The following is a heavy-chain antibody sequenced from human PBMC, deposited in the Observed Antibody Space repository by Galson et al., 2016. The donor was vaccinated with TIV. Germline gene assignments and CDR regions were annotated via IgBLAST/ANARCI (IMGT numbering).Heavy chain of an antibody. V-gene: IGHV3-66*02. D-gene: IGHD3-22*01. J-gene: IGHJ4*01. Sequence: LRLSCAASGFTVDSNYMTWVRQAPGKGLEWVSIMYRSETTYYADSVKGRFTISRDNSKNTLYLQMNSLRLEDTAAYYCASPAGTDYYDTSGYKSYWGHGTLVTVSS. CDR3: ASPAGTDYYDTSGYKSY. CDR2: MYRSETT. CDR1: GFTVDSNY.